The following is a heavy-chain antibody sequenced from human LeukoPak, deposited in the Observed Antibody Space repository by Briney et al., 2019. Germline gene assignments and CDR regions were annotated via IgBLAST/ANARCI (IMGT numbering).Heavy chain of an antibody. Sequence: SETLSLTCAVYGGSFSGYYWSWIRPPPGKGLEWIGEINHSGSTNYNPSLKSRVTISVDTSKNQFSLKLSSVTAADTAVYYCARGFSSWYKLPFDYWGQGTLVTVSS. CDR1: GGSFSGYY. CDR3: ARGFSSWYKLPFDY. CDR2: INHSGST. D-gene: IGHD6-13*01. J-gene: IGHJ4*02. V-gene: IGHV4-34*01.